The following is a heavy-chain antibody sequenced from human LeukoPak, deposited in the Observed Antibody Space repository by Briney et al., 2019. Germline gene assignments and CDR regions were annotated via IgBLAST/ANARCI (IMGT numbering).Heavy chain of an antibody. J-gene: IGHJ4*02. V-gene: IGHV3-74*01. D-gene: IGHD3-16*01. CDR1: VFTFSSYW. CDR2: ITSDGSSA. Sequence: PGGSLRLSCAASVFTFSSYWMHWVRHAPGKGLVWVSRITSDGSSANYADSVKGRFTISRDNARNTLYLQMNMLRAEDTAVYYYASMGLPLGLGYWGQGTLVTVSS. CDR3: ASMGLPLGLGY.